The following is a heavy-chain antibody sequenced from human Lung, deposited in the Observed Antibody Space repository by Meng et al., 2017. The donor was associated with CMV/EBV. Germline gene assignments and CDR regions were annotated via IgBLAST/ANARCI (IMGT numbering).Heavy chain of an antibody. D-gene: IGHD3-9*01. J-gene: IGHJ6*01. CDR2: IRYDGSNK. CDR3: AKPPGLVGYYYGMAV. V-gene: IGHV3-30*02. CDR1: GFTFSSYG. Sequence: GESLKISCAASGFTFSSYGMHWVRQGPGKGLEWVAFIRYDGSNKYYADSVKGRFTISRDNSKNTLYLQMNSLRAEDTAVYYCAKPPGLVGYYYGMAVWGPWNTV.